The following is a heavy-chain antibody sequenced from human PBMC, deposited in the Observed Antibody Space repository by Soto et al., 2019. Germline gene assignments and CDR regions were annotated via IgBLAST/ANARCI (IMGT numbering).Heavy chain of an antibody. D-gene: IGHD6-25*01. V-gene: IGHV3-30*18. CDR3: AKIRRSGSRYYYYYGMDV. CDR1: GFTFSSYG. Sequence: GGSLRLSCAASGFTFSSYGMHWVRQAPGKGLEWVAVISYDGSNKYYADSVKGRFTISRDNSKNTLYLQMNSLRAEDTAVYYCAKIRRSGSRYYYYYGMDVWGQGTTVTVSS. J-gene: IGHJ6*02. CDR2: ISYDGSNK.